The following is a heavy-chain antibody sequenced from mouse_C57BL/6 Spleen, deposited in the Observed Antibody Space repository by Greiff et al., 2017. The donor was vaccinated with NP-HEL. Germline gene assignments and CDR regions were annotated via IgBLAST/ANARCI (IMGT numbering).Heavy chain of an antibody. D-gene: IGHD1-1*02. CDR3: ARNAMGSWFAY. CDR2: ISYDGSN. V-gene: IGHV3-6*01. CDR1: GYSITSGYY. Sequence: EVKLMESGPGLVKPSQSLSLTCSVTGYSITSGYYWNWIRQFPGNKLEWMGYISYDGSNNYNPSLKNRISITRDTSKNQFFLKLNSVTTEDTATYYCARNAMGSWFAYWGQGTLVTVSA. J-gene: IGHJ3*01.